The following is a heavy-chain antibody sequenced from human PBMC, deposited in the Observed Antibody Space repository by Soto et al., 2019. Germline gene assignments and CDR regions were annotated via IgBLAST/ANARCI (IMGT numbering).Heavy chain of an antibody. J-gene: IGHJ4*02. CDR2: IIPIFGTA. CDR3: ARAPYYDILTGPFDY. CDR1: GGTFSSYA. V-gene: IGHV1-69*13. D-gene: IGHD3-9*01. Sequence: SVKVSCKASGGTFSSYAISWVRQAPGQGLEWMGGIIPIFGTANYAQKFQGRVTITADESTSTAYMELSSLRSEDTAVYYCARAPYYDILTGPFDYWGQGTLVTVSS.